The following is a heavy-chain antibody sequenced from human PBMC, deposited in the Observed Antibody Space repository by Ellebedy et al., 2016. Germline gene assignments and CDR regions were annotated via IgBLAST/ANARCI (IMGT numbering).Heavy chain of an antibody. D-gene: IGHD1-26*01. CDR3: ARDLGVGATTPDDAFDI. J-gene: IGHJ3*02. CDR1: GYTFTGYY. CDR2: INPNSGGT. Sequence: ASVKVSXXASGYTFTGYYMHWVRQAPGQGLEWMGWINPNSGGTNYAQKFQGRVTMTRDTSISTAYMELSRLRSDDTAVYYCARDLGVGATTPDDAFDIWGQGTMVTVSS. V-gene: IGHV1-2*02.